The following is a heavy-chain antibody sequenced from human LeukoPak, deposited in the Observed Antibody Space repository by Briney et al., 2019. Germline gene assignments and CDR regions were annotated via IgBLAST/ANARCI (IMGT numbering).Heavy chain of an antibody. CDR2: IIPIFGTA. D-gene: IGHD2-2*01. V-gene: IGHV1-69*13. CDR1: GGTFSSYA. CDR3: ARGRASSTSPYAFDI. Sequence: ASVEVSCKASGGTFSSYAISWVRQAPGQGLEWMGGIIPIFGTANYAQEFQGRVTITADESTSTAYMELSSLRSEDTAVYYCARGRASSTSPYAFDIWGQGTMVTVSS. J-gene: IGHJ3*02.